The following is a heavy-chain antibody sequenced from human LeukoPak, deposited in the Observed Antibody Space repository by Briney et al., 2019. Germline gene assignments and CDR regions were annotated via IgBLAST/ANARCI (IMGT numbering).Heavy chain of an antibody. CDR3: ATQILLCHYY. CDR1: GFTFSSYS. D-gene: IGHD2/OR15-2a*01. Sequence: GGSLRLSCAASGFTFSSYSMNWVRQAPGKGLEWVSSISSSSSYIYYADSVKGRFTISRDNAKNSLYLQMNSLRAEDTAVCYCATQILLCHYYWGQGTLVTVSS. CDR2: ISSSSSYI. J-gene: IGHJ4*02. V-gene: IGHV3-21*01.